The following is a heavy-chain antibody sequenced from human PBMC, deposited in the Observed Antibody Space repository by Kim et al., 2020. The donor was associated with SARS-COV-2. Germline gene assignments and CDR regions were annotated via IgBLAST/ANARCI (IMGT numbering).Heavy chain of an antibody. J-gene: IGHJ5*01. D-gene: IGHD4-17*01. V-gene: IGHV3-7*01. CDR3: ARDLAVDDFGDNLSDS. Sequence: GGSLRLSCAASGFTFSAYWMTWVRQAPERGLEWVASIKEDGSEKYYVDSVKGRFTISRDNAKNSLDLQMSSLRAEDTALYYCARDLAVDDFGDNLSDSWG. CDR2: IKEDGSEK. CDR1: GFTFSAYW.